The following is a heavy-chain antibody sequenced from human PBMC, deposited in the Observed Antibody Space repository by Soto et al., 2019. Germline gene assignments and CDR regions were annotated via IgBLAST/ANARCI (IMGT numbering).Heavy chain of an antibody. CDR2: IYWNDDK. V-gene: IGHV2-5*01. J-gene: IGHJ4*02. D-gene: IGHD5-18*01. CDR1: GFSLSTSGVG. CDR3: AHRVVGYSYGQGQYFDY. Sequence: SGPTLVNPTQTLTLTCTFSGFSLSTSGVGVGWIRQPPGKALEWLALIYWNDDKRYSPSLKSRLTITKDTSKNQVVLTMTNMDPVDTATYYCAHRVVGYSYGQGQYFDYWGQGTLVTVSS.